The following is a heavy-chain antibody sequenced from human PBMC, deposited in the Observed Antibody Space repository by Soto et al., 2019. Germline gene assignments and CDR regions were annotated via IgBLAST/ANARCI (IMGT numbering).Heavy chain of an antibody. CDR2: ISYDGSNK. CDR1: GFTFRSYA. CDR3: ATGARSSWPYYYYGMDV. V-gene: IGHV3-30-3*01. Sequence: PGGSLRLSCAASGFTFRSYAMHWVRQAPGKGLEWVAVISYDGSNKYSADSVKGRFTISRDNSKNTVYLQMNSLRAEDTAVYYCATGARSSWPYYYYGMDVWGQGTTVTVSS. D-gene: IGHD6-13*01. J-gene: IGHJ6*02.